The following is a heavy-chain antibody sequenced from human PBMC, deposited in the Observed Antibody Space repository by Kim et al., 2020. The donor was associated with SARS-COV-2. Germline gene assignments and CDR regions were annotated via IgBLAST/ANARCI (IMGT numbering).Heavy chain of an antibody. CDR3: AKDQQARSYYDFWSGYPNFDY. D-gene: IGHD3-3*01. CDR1: GFTFGDYA. Sequence: GGSLRLSCAASGFTFGDYAMHWVRQAPGKGLEWVSGISWNSGSIGYADSVKGRFTISRDNAKNSLYLQMNSLRAEDTALYYCAKDQQARSYYDFWSGYPNFDYWGQGTLVTVSS. J-gene: IGHJ4*02. CDR2: ISWNSGSI. V-gene: IGHV3-9*01.